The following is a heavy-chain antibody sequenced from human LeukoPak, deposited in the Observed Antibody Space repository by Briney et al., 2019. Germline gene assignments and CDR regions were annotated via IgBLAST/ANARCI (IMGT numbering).Heavy chain of an antibody. V-gene: IGHV3-53*01. CDR1: GFTVSSSY. J-gene: IGHJ4*02. Sequence: PGGSLGLSCAASGFTVSSSYMSWVRQAPGKGLEYVSVIYSGGNTYYAGSVKGRFTISRDNSKNTVYLQMNSLRAEDTAVYYCARLIAATGRLYFDYWGQGTLVTVSS. D-gene: IGHD6-13*01. CDR3: ARLIAATGRLYFDY. CDR2: IYSGGNT.